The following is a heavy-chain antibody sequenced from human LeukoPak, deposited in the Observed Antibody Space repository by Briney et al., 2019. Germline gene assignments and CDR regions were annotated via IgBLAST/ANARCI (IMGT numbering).Heavy chain of an antibody. V-gene: IGHV3-30*03. D-gene: IGHD3-3*01. J-gene: IGHJ6*02. CDR3: ARGTFGVVISPAYYYYGMDV. CDR2: ISYDGSNK. CDR1: GFNFSNYG. Sequence: GGSLRLSCAASGFNFSNYGMHWVRQAPGKGLEWVAVISYDGSNKYYVDSVKGRFTISRDNSKNTLYLQMNSLRAEDTAVYYCARGTFGVVISPAYYYYGMDVWGQGTTVTVSS.